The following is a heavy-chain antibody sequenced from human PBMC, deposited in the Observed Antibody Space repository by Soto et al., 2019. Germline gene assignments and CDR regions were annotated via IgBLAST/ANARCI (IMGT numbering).Heavy chain of an antibody. V-gene: IGHV4-59*01. CDR2: IYYSGST. Sequence: PSDTLSVTCTVSGGSISSYYWSWIRQPPGKGLEWIGYIYYSGSTNYNPSLKSRVTISVDTSKNQFSLKLSSVTAADTAVYYCARDPYYCGGDCLSAFDIWGQGTMVTVSS. CDR3: ARDPYYCGGDCLSAFDI. J-gene: IGHJ3*02. CDR1: GGSISSYY. D-gene: IGHD2-21*02.